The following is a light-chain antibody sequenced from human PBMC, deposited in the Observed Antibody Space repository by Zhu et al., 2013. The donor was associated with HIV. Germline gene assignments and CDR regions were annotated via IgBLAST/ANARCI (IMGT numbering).Light chain of an antibody. CDR1: QTVSYKH. CDR3: QQYYNTPYT. Sequence: EVVLMQSPGTLSLSPGERATLSCRASQTVSYKHIAWYQQKPGQAPRLLIYGASSRAPGIPDRFSGGGSGTVFTLTISSLQAEDVAVYYCQQYYNTPYTFGQGTRLEIK. CDR2: GAS. V-gene: IGKV3-20*01. J-gene: IGKJ2*01.